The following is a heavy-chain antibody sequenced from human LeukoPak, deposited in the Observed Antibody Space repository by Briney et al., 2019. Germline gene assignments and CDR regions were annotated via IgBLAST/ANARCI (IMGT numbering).Heavy chain of an antibody. CDR3: ARVSRAHSWFDP. D-gene: IGHD3-3*02. CDR1: GGSISSHY. J-gene: IGHJ5*02. CDR2: IYYSGST. V-gene: IGHV4-59*11. Sequence: SETLSLTCTVSGGSISSHYWSWIRQPPGKGLEWIGYIYYSGSTNYNPSLKGRVTISVDTSKNQFSLKLGSVTAADTAVYYCARVSRAHSWFDPWGQGTLVTVSS.